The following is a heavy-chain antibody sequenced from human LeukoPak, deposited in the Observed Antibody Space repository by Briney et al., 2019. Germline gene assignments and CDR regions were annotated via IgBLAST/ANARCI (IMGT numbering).Heavy chain of an antibody. V-gene: IGHV3-48*03. Sequence: GGSLRLSCAASGFTFSPYEMHWIRQAPGKGLEWVSYISGAGTTTYYADSLKGRFTISRDNAKNSLYLQMSSLRAEDTAIYYCVRGYTWYYVDYWGQGTLVTVSS. CDR1: GFTFSPYE. CDR3: VRGYTWYYVDY. CDR2: ISGAGTTT. J-gene: IGHJ4*02. D-gene: IGHD2-8*01.